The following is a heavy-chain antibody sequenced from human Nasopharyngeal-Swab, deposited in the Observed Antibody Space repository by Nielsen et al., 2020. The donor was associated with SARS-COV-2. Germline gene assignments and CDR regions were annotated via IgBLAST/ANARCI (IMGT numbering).Heavy chain of an antibody. Sequence: GGSLRLSCAASGFTFGSYYMIWVRLPPERGLEWVSIITSDGHTTSFIDSVKGRFTISRDNSKNSLYLQMNSLRTEDTALYYCARGNSGSIDHWGLGTLVTVSS. CDR1: GFTFGSYY. D-gene: IGHD3-10*01. CDR3: ARGNSGSIDH. CDR2: ITSDGHTT. V-gene: IGHV3-43*02. J-gene: IGHJ5*02.